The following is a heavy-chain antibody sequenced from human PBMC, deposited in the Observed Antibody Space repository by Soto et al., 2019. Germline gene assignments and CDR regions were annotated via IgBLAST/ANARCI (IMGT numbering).Heavy chain of an antibody. CDR3: ATDGGTTVITKFDY. CDR1: GGTFSRFS. V-gene: IGHV1-69*17. Sequence: QVQLVQSEADVKKPGSSVKVSCKSSGGTFSRFSINWVRQAPGRGLEWMGGVIPIFDIINYAEKFQGRVTITAEKSTNTAYMELSSLTSEDTAVYYCATDGGTTVITKFDYWGQGTLVIVSS. D-gene: IGHD4-17*01. CDR2: VIPIFDII. J-gene: IGHJ4*02.